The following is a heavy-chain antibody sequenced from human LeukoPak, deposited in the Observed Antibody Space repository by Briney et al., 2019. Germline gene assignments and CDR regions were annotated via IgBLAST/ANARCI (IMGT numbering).Heavy chain of an antibody. D-gene: IGHD4-17*01. V-gene: IGHV3-30*04. Sequence: GGSLRLSCAASGFTFSSYAMHWVRQAPGKGLEWVAVISCDGSNKYYADSVKGRFTISRDNSKNTLYLQMNSLRAEDTAVYYCARDANGDYVLTGWGQGTLVTVSS. CDR1: GFTFSSYA. CDR3: ARDANGDYVLTG. J-gene: IGHJ4*02. CDR2: ISCDGSNK.